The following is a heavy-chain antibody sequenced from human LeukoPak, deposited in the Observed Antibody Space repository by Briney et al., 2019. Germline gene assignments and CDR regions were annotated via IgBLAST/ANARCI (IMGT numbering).Heavy chain of an antibody. Sequence: GGSLRLSCAASGFSFDDYAMSWVRQVPGKGLEWVSSINWNGGSRRYADSVKGRFTISRDNAKNSLYLQMNSLRAEDTALYHCARCTSTSCYGQYNWFDPWGQRTLVTISS. D-gene: IGHD2-2*01. J-gene: IGHJ5*02. CDR1: GFSFDDYA. V-gene: IGHV3-20*01. CDR2: INWNGGSR. CDR3: ARCTSTSCYGQYNWFDP.